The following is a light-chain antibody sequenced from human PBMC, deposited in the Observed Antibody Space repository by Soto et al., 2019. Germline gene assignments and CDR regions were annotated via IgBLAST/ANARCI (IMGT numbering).Light chain of an antibody. CDR3: QQYHSTPKT. V-gene: IGKV4-1*01. CDR1: QSVLYSSNNKNY. Sequence: DIVMTQSPDSLAVSLGERATINCKSSQSVLYSSNNKNYLAWYQQKPGQPPKQLIYWASTRGFGVPDRFSGSGSGTDFTLTISSLQAEDVAVCYCQQYHSTPKTFGQGTKVEIK. J-gene: IGKJ1*01. CDR2: WAS.